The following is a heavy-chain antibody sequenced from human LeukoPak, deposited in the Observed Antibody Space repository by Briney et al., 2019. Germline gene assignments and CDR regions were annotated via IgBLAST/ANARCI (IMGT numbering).Heavy chain of an antibody. V-gene: IGHV1-69*04. D-gene: IGHD2-15*01. CDR2: IIPILGIA. CDR1: GGTFSSYA. Sequence: SVNVSCKASGGTFSSYAISWVRQAPGQGLEWMGRIIPILGIANYAQKFQGRVTITADKSTSTAYMELSSLRSEDTAVYYCARDLRGGTGAPFDYWGQGTLVTVSS. CDR3: ARDLRGGTGAPFDY. J-gene: IGHJ4*02.